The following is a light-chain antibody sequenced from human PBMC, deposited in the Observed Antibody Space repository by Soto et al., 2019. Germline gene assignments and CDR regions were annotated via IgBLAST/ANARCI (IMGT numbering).Light chain of an antibody. J-gene: IGKJ1*01. V-gene: IGKV1-5*01. Sequence: IQITQSPSILSASVGETVSGTCRASQSVSNWLAWYQHKPGKAPKLLIYDVSSLESGVPSRFSGSGSGTEFILTISSLQPDDFATYYCKQYDSYSWTFGQGTKVDIK. CDR2: DVS. CDR3: KQYDSYSWT. CDR1: QSVSNW.